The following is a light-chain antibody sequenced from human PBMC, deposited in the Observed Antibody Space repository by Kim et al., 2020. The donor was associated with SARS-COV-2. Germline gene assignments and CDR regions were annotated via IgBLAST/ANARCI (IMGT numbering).Light chain of an antibody. CDR3: QQYYSIPFT. V-gene: IGKV4-1*01. CDR1: QSVLYSSNNKNY. Sequence: DIVMTQFPDSLAVSLGERATINCKSSQSVLYSSNNKNYLAWYQQKPRQPPKLLIDWASTRESGVPDRFSGSGSGTDFTLTISSLQAEDVAVYYCQQYYSIPFTFGGGTKVDIK. J-gene: IGKJ4*01. CDR2: WAS.